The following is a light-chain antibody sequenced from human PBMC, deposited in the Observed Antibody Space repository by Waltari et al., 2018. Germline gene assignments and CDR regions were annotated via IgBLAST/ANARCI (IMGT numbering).Light chain of an antibody. CDR2: KGT. Sequence: TVVTQEPSLSVSPGGTVTLNCALSSGSVSSTSYATGYRQTPGQAPRTLVYKGTSRSFGVPDRFSGSVLGNKAALTITGAQADDESDYFCSVYMGSGIWVFGGGTKLTVL. CDR1: SGSVSSTSY. CDR3: SVYMGSGIWV. J-gene: IGLJ3*02. V-gene: IGLV8-61*01.